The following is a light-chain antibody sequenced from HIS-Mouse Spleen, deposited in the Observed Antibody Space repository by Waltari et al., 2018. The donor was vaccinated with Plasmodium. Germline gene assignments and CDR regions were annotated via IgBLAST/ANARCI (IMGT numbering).Light chain of an antibody. V-gene: IGKV1-13*02. CDR2: DAS. J-gene: IGKJ4*01. Sequence: AIQLTQSPSSLSASVGERVTITCRASQGISSALAWYQQKPGKAPKLLIYDASSLESGVPSRFSGSGSGTDFTLTISSLQPEDFATYYCQQGSFGGGTKVEIK. CDR1: QGISSA. CDR3: QQGS.